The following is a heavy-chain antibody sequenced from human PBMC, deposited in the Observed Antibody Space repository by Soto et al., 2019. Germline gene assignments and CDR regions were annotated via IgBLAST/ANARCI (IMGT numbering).Heavy chain of an antibody. D-gene: IGHD3-22*01. CDR2: IYSGGST. CDR1: GFTISSNY. Sequence: PGGSLRLSCAASGFTISSNYMSWVRQAPGKGLKRVTVIYSGGSTYYADSVKGRFTISRDNSKNTLYLQMNSLRAEDTAVYYCARNLLNYYDSSGYYFLILTSKGVDAFDIWGQGTMVTVSS. CDR3: ARNLLNYYDSSGYYFLILTSKGVDAFDI. J-gene: IGHJ3*02. V-gene: IGHV3-53*01.